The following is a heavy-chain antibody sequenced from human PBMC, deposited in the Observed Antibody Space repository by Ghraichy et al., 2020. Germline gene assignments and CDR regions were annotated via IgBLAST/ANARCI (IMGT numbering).Heavy chain of an antibody. V-gene: IGHV3-23*01. CDR3: AKPPTSYCGGDCYSVEDY. CDR1: GFTFSSYA. D-gene: IGHD2-21*01. Sequence: GGSLRLSCAASGFTFSSYAMSWVRQAPGKGLEWVSAISGSGGSTYYADSVKGRFTISRDNSKNTLYLQMNSLRAEDTAVYYCAKPPTSYCGGDCYSVEDYWGQGTLVTVSS. J-gene: IGHJ4*02. CDR2: ISGSGGST.